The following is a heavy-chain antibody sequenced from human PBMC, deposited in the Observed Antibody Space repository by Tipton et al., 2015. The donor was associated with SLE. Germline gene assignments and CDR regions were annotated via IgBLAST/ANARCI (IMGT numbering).Heavy chain of an antibody. Sequence: QLVQSGPEVKKPGASVKVSCKASGYTLTSYGISWVRQAPGQGLEWMGWISPYNGYTNYAQKFQDRVTMTTDTSTNTASMELRSLRSDDTAIYYCAREYCSGGSCYSFDYWGQGTLVTVSS. J-gene: IGHJ4*02. CDR1: GYTLTSYG. CDR3: AREYCSGGSCYSFDY. CDR2: ISPYNGYT. V-gene: IGHV1-18*01. D-gene: IGHD2-15*01.